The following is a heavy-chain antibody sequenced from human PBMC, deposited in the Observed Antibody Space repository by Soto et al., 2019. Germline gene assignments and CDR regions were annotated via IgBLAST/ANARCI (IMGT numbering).Heavy chain of an antibody. J-gene: IGHJ4*02. CDR3: ATRGRYSYGSDY. V-gene: IGHV4-30-2*01. CDR2: TNHSGNT. CDR1: GDTISTGGYS. D-gene: IGHD5-18*01. Sequence: SETLSLTCGVSGDTISTGGYSWAWIRQPPGKALEWIGHTNHSGNTYYNPSLKSRVTISVDTSKNQFSLKLSSVTAADTAVYYCATRGRYSYGSDYWGQGTLVTVSS.